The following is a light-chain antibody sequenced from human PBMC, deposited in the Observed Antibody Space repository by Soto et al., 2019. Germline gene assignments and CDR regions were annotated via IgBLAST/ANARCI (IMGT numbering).Light chain of an antibody. V-gene: IGKV3-20*01. Sequence: EIVLTQSPGTLSLSPGERATLSFRASQIVGGDTLAWFQQRPGQAPRLVIYGASNRAAGIPDRFSGSGSGTDFTLTVSRLEPEDFAMYYCQQYHWAPDTFGQGTRLEIK. CDR2: GAS. CDR1: QIVGGDT. J-gene: IGKJ5*01. CDR3: QQYHWAPDT.